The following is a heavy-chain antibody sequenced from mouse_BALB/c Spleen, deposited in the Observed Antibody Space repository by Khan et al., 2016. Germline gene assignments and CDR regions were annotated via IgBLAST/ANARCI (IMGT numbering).Heavy chain of an antibody. Sequence: QIQLVQSGPELKKPGETVKISCKASGYTFTNYGMNWVKQAPGKGLKWMGWINTNTGEPTYAEEFKGHFVFSLETSASTAYLHINNLKNEDTATKFWAEDYYGSNWFAYWGQGTMVTVSA. CDR3: AEDYYGSNWFAY. J-gene: IGHJ3*01. V-gene: IGHV9-3*02. D-gene: IGHD1-1*01. CDR1: GYTFTNYG. CDR2: INTNTGEP.